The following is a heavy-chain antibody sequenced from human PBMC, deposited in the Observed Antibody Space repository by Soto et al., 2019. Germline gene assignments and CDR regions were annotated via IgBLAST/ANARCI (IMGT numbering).Heavy chain of an antibody. D-gene: IGHD2-15*01. Sequence: ACWNWIRQSPSRGLQWLGRIYYRSKWFHDYAASVESRMAINPDTSRNQFSLQLNYVTPEDTAVYYCARVHCSAGTCLDGLDFWGQGTTVTVSS. CDR2: IYYRSKWFH. CDR3: ARVHCSAGTCLDGLDF. J-gene: IGHJ6*02. CDR1: AC. V-gene: IGHV6-1*01.